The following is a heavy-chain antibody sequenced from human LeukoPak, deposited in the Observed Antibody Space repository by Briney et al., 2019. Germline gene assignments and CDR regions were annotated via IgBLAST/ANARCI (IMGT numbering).Heavy chain of an antibody. J-gene: IGHJ3*02. V-gene: IGHV3-74*01. CDR2: TNSDGSST. D-gene: IGHD3-22*01. CDR3: AGDYYYDSSGIHAFDI. Sequence: PGGSLRLSCAASGFTFSSYWMHWVRPAPGKGLVWVSRTNSDGSSTSYADSVKGRFTISRDNAKNTLYLQMSSLRADDTAAYYCAGDYYYDSSGIHAFDIWGQGTMVTVSS. CDR1: GFTFSSYW.